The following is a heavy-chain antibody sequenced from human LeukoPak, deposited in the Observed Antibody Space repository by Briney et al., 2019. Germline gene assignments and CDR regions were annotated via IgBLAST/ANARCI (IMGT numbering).Heavy chain of an antibody. Sequence: PGGSLRLSCAASGFTFSSYSMNWVRQAPGKGLEWASSISSSSSYIYYADSVKGRFTISRDNAKNSLHLQMNSLRAEDTAVYYCARAAPVGYCSSTSCYGEYFDYWGQGTLVTVSS. D-gene: IGHD2-2*03. V-gene: IGHV3-21*01. CDR2: ISSSSSYI. CDR1: GFTFSSYS. CDR3: ARAAPVGYCSSTSCYGEYFDY. J-gene: IGHJ4*02.